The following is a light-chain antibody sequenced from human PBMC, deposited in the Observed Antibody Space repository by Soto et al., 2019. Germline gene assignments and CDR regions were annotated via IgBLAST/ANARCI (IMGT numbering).Light chain of an antibody. V-gene: IGLV2-14*02. CDR3: SSNKSRFWV. J-gene: IGLJ3*02. CDR1: SSDVGNYNL. CDR2: EVS. Sequence: QSALTQPASVSGSPGQSITISCTGTSSDVGNYNLVSWYQQHPGKAPKLMIYEVSNRPSGVSNRFSGSKSGNTASLTISGLQGEDEADYSRSSNKSRFWVFGGGTKLTVL.